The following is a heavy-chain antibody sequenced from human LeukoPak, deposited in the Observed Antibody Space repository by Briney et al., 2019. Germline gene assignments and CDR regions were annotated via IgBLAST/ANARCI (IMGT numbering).Heavy chain of an antibody. V-gene: IGHV4-34*01. CDR1: GGSFSGYY. D-gene: IGHD6-19*01. CDR3: ARWPLAVAANYYFDY. CDR2: INHSGST. J-gene: IGHJ4*02. Sequence: KPSETLSPTCAVYGGSFSGYYWSWIRQPPGKGLEWIGEINHSGSTNYNPSLKSRVTISVDTSRNQFSLKLSSVTAADTAVYYCARWPLAVAANYYFDYWGQGILVTVSS.